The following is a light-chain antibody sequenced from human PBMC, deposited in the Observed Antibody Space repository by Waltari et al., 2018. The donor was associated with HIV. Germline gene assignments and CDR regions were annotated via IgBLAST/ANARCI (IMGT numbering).Light chain of an antibody. CDR3: HQRSNWPLT. CDR1: QSVISS. CDR2: DAS. Sequence: EVVLTQSPATLSLSPGERATLSCRASQSVISSLAWYQLKPGQAPRLLIYDASNRATGIPARFSGRGSGTDFTLTISSLESEDFAVYYCHQRSNWPLTFGGGTRVEIK. J-gene: IGKJ4*01. V-gene: IGKV3-11*01.